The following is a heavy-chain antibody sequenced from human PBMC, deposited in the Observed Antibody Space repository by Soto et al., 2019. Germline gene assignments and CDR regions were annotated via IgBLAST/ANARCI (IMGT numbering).Heavy chain of an antibody. V-gene: IGHV1-8*01. CDR1: GYTFTSYD. Sequence: ASVKVSCKASGYTFTSYDINWVRQASGQGLEWMGWINPDSGNTGYTQKFQDRLTMTRDTSINTAYMELSSLRSEDTAVYYCAIAQRHVDSSPDWYDPWGQGTLVTVSS. D-gene: IGHD6-13*01. CDR3: AIAQRHVDSSPDWYDP. CDR2: INPDSGNT. J-gene: IGHJ5*02.